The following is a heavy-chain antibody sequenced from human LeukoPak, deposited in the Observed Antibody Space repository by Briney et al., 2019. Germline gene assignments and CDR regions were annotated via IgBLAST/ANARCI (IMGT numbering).Heavy chain of an antibody. CDR2: ISYDGSNK. V-gene: IGHV3-30*03. Sequence: GGSLRLSCAASGFTFRSYDTHWVRQAPGKGLEWVAVISYDGSNKYYADFVKGRFTISRDNSKNTLYLHMNSLRTEDTAVYYCARQWSGLVYYMDVWGKGTTVTVSS. CDR3: ARQWSGLVYYMDV. J-gene: IGHJ6*03. D-gene: IGHD3-10*01. CDR1: GFTFRSYD.